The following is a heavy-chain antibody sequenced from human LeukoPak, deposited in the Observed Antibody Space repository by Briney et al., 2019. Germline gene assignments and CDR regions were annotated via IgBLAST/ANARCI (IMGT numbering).Heavy chain of an antibody. CDR1: GYSLIGYY. CDR2: INPNGDGT. CDR3: ARATCNTDCAGFDP. V-gene: IGHV1-2*02. D-gene: IGHD2/OR15-2a*01. J-gene: IGHJ5*02. Sequence: ASVKVSCKASGYSLIGYYIHWVRQAPGQGLEWMGWINPNGDGTKYAQNFQGRVTMTRDTSISIAYMELSGLRSDDTAVYYCARATCNTDCAGFDPWGQGTLVTVSS.